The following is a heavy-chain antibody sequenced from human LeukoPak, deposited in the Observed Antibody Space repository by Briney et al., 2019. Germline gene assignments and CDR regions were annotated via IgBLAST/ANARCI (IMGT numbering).Heavy chain of an antibody. D-gene: IGHD5-18*01. V-gene: IGHV1-2*06. CDR3: ARWDTAMVRFDY. J-gene: IGHJ4*02. CDR1: GYTFTGYY. Sequence: ASVKVSCEASGYTFTGYYMHWVRQAPGQGLEWMGRINPNSGGTNYAQKFQGRVTMTRDTSISTAYMELSRLRSDDTAVYYCARWDTAMVRFDYWGQGTLVTVSS. CDR2: INPNSGGT.